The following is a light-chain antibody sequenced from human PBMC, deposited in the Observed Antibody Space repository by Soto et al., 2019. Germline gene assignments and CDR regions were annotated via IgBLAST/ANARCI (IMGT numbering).Light chain of an antibody. CDR1: QSVSSN. J-gene: IGKJ3*01. V-gene: IGKV3-15*01. CDR3: QQYNNWSPWT. CDR2: GAS. Sequence: EIVMTQSPATLSVSPGERATLSCRASQSVSSNLAWYQQEPGQAPRLLIYGASTRATGIPARFSGSRSGTEFTLTFSSLQSEDFAVYYCQQYNNWSPWTFGPGTKVDIK.